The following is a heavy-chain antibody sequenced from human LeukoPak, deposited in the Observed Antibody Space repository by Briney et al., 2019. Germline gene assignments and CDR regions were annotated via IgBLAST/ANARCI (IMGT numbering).Heavy chain of an antibody. J-gene: IGHJ5*02. CDR1: GGTFSSYA. V-gene: IGHV1-69*04. Sequence: SVKVSCKASGGTFSSYAISWVRQAPGRGLEWMGRIIPILGIANYAQKFQGRVTITADKSTSSAYMELSSLRSEDTAVYYCARRYYYGSGSYPYARFDPWGQGTLVTVSS. CDR2: IIPILGIA. D-gene: IGHD3-10*01. CDR3: ARRYYYGSGSYPYARFDP.